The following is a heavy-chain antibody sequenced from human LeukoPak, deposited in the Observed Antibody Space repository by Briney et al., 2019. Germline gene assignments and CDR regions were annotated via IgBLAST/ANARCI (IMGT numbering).Heavy chain of an antibody. CDR3: ARRNPYQYYYDSSGYQSQGWFDP. Sequence: SETLSLTCTVSGGSISSYYWSWIRQPPGKGLEWIGYIYYSGSTNYKPSLKSRVTISVDTSKNQFSLKLSSVTAADTAVYYCARRNPYQYYYDSSGYQSQGWFDPWGQGTLVTVSS. V-gene: IGHV4-59*12. D-gene: IGHD3-22*01. J-gene: IGHJ5*02. CDR1: GGSISSYY. CDR2: IYYSGST.